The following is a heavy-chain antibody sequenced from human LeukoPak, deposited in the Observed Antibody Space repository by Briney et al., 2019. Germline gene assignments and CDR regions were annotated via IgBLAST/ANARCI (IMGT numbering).Heavy chain of an antibody. Sequence: GGSLRLSCAASGFTFSSYDMSWVRQAPGRGLEWVSAIGGGGTPYYADSVKGRFTISRDNSKNTLYLQMNSLRAEDTAVYYCAKDDHGGSGWRDYFDQWVREPWSPSPQ. J-gene: IGHJ4*02. CDR2: IGGGGTP. V-gene: IGHV3-23*01. CDR3: AKDDHGGSGWRDYFDQ. D-gene: IGHD6-19*01. CDR1: GFTFSSYD.